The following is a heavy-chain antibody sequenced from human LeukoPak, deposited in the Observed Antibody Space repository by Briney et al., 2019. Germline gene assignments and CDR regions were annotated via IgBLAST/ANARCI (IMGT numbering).Heavy chain of an antibody. Sequence: SETLSLTCTVSGGSISSSSYYWGWIRQPPGKGLEWIRSIYYSGSTYYNPSLKSRVTISVDTSKNQFSLKLSSVTAADTAVYYCARHYYDFWSGTTDAFDIWGQGTMVTVSS. V-gene: IGHV4-39*01. CDR2: IYYSGST. CDR3: ARHYYDFWSGTTDAFDI. D-gene: IGHD3-3*01. J-gene: IGHJ3*02. CDR1: GGSISSSSYY.